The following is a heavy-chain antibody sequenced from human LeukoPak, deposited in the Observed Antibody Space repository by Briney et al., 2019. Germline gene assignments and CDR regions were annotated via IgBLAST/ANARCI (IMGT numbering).Heavy chain of an antibody. CDR3: ARYDILTGALGY. CDR1: GYTFTGYY. J-gene: IGHJ4*02. V-gene: IGHV1-2*02. CDR2: INPNSGGT. Sequence: ASVKVSCKASGYTFTGYYMHWVRQAPGQGLEWMGWINPNSGGTNYAQKFQGRVTMTRDTSISTAYMELSRLRSDDTAVYYCARYDILTGALGYWGQGTLVTVSS. D-gene: IGHD3-9*01.